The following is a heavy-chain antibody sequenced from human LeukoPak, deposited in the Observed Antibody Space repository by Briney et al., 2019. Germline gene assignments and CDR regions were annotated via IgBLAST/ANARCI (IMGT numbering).Heavy chain of an antibody. CDR1: GGTFSSYT. J-gene: IGHJ4*02. V-gene: IGHV3-23*01. D-gene: IGHD6-6*01. CDR3: ARGSRPIDY. CDR2: ISGSGATK. Sequence: ASVKVSCKASGGTFSSYTISWVRQAPGKGLEWVSAISGSGATKLYSDSVKGRFTISRDNSKKTVYLQMNSLRAEDTAVYYCARGSRPIDYWGQGIPVTVSS.